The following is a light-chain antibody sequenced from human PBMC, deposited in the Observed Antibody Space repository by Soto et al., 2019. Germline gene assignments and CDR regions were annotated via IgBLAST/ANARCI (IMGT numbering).Light chain of an antibody. CDR3: QKYNSAPPVT. CDR1: QVINNY. CDR2: GAS. J-gene: IGKJ3*01. Sequence: DIQMTQSPSSLSASVGDRVTISCRASQVINNYLAWYQQKPGKGPKLLIYGASTLQSGVPSRFSGSGSGTDLTLTIRSLQPEDVATYYCQKYNSAPPVTFGPGTRWIS. V-gene: IGKV1-27*01.